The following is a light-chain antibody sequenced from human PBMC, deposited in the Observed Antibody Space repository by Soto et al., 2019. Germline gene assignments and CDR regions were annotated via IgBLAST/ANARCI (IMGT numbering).Light chain of an antibody. J-gene: IGLJ1*01. CDR2: DSN. Sequence: QSVLTQPPSVSGAPGQRVTISCTGTSSNIGAGQDVHWYRQLPGAAPKFLISDSNNRASGVPDRFSVSKSGPSASLAITGLRAEDEGDYFCQSYGTSLSGLYVFGTGTKVTVL. V-gene: IGLV1-40*01. CDR3: QSYGTSLSGLYV. CDR1: SSNIGAGQD.